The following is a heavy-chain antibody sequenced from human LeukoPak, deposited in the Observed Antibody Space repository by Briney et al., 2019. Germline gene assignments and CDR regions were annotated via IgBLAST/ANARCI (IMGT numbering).Heavy chain of an antibody. J-gene: IGHJ4*02. V-gene: IGHV3-23*01. CDR1: AFTLDQHA. Sequence: GGSLRLSCAVSAFTLDQHALSWVRQAPGKGLEWVSAISGSGGSTYYADSVKGRFTISRDNSKNTLYLQMNSLRAEDTAVYYCAKPTSDYWGQGTLVTVSS. CDR2: ISGSGGST. CDR3: AKPTSDY.